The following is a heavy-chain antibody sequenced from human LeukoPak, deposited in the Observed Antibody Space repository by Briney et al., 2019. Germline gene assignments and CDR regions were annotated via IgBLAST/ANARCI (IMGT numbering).Heavy chain of an antibody. CDR1: GGTFSSYA. V-gene: IGHV1-69*05. D-gene: IGHD6-6*01. J-gene: IGHJ6*03. CDR2: IIPIFGTA. Sequence: SVTVSYKASGGTFSSYAISWVRQAPGQGVEWMGGIIPIFGTANYAQKFQGRVTITTDEATSTAYMELSSLRSEDTAVYYCATGGGSSSPAPYYYYYYMDVWGKGTTVTVSS. CDR3: ATGGGSSSPAPYYYYYYMDV.